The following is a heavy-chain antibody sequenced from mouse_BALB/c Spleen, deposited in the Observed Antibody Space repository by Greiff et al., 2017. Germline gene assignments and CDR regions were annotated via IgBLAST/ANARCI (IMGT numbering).Heavy chain of an antibody. V-gene: IGHV2-2*02. CDR3: ARSYGSSYYYAMDY. Sequence: QAQLQQSGPGLVQPSQSLSITCTVSGFSLTSYGVHWVRQSPGKGLEWLGVIWSGGSTDYNAAFISRLSISKDNSKSQVFFKMNSLQANDTAIYYCARSYGSSYYYAMDYWGQGTSVTVSS. J-gene: IGHJ4*01. CDR2: IWSGGST. CDR1: GFSLTSYG. D-gene: IGHD1-1*01.